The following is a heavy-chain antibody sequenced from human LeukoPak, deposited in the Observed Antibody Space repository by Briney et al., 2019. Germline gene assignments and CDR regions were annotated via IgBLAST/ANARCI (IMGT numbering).Heavy chain of an antibody. D-gene: IGHD3-22*01. Sequence: GGSLRLSCAASGFPFSSYWMSWVRQAPGKGLEWVANIKQDGSEKYYVNSVKGRFTISRDNAKNSLYLQMNSLRAEDTAVYYCARDRIYYDSSGYSDYWGQGTLVTVSS. V-gene: IGHV3-7*01. J-gene: IGHJ4*02. CDR2: IKQDGSEK. CDR1: GFPFSSYW. CDR3: ARDRIYYDSSGYSDY.